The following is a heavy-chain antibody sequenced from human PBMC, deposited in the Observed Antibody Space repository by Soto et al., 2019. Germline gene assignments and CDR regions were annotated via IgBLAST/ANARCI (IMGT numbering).Heavy chain of an antibody. D-gene: IGHD3-16*01. J-gene: IGHJ4*02. V-gene: IGHV4-39*07. CDR1: GGSISSGGYY. CDR3: SRGRDPHKGGRS. Sequence: ASETLSLTCTVSGGSISSGGYYWSWVRQPPGKGLEWIGEIYHSGSTNYNPSLKSRVTISVDKSKNQFSLKLSSVTAADTAVYFCSRGRDPHKGGRSWGQGTLVTVSS. CDR2: IYHSGST.